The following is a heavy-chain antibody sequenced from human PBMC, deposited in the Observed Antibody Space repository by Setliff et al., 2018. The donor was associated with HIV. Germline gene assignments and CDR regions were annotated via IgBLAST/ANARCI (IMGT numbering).Heavy chain of an antibody. CDR3: ARDQSDWFY. J-gene: IGHJ4*02. V-gene: IGHV4-59*01. D-gene: IGHD3-3*01. CDR2: MYYSGNT. Sequence: TSETLSLTCIVSGVSMSTSYWSWIRQPPGKGLEWIGYMYYSGNTNYNPSLKSRVTISVDTSKSQFSLKLNSVTAADTAVYYCARDQSDWFYWGQGTLVTVSS. CDR1: GVSMSTSY.